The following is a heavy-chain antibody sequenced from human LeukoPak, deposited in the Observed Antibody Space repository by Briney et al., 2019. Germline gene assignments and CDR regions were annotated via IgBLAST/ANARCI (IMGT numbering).Heavy chain of an antibody. CDR1: GFTFSSYG. V-gene: IGHV3-30*18. J-gene: IGHJ4*02. Sequence: PGGSLRLSCAASGFTFSSYGMHWVRQAPGKGLEWVAVISYDGSNKYYADSVKGRFTISRDNSKNTLYLQMNSLRAEDTAVYYCAKASYGSGIGDYWGQGTLVTVS. CDR3: AKASYGSGIGDY. CDR2: ISYDGSNK. D-gene: IGHD3-10*01.